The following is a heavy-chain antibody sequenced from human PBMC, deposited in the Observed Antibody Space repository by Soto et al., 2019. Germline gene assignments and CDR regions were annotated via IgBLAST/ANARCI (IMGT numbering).Heavy chain of an antibody. CDR1: GYTFTGYY. J-gene: IGHJ3*02. D-gene: IGHD3-22*01. Sequence: ASVKVSCKASGYTFTGYYMHWVRQAPGQGLEWMGWNNPNSGGTNYAQKFQGRVTMTRDTSISTAYMELSRLRSDDTAVYYCASYDSSGYGGGVDDAFDIWGQGTMVTVSS. CDR3: ASYDSSGYGGGVDDAFDI. CDR2: NNPNSGGT. V-gene: IGHV1-2*02.